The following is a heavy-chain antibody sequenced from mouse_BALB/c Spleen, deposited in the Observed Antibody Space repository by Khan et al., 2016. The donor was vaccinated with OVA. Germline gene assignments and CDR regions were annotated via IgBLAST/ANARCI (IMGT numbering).Heavy chain of an antibody. CDR3: ARNYDYDEGLAY. V-gene: IGHV2-2*02. CDR2: IWSGGST. D-gene: IGHD2-4*01. CDR1: GFSLTSYG. Sequence: VQLVESGPGLVQPSQSLSITCTVSGFSLTSYGVHWVRQSPGKGLEWLGVIWSGGSTAYNEAFISRLSISKDNSTSQVFFKMNSLQGNDTAIDYCARNYDYDEGLAYWGQGTLVTVSA. J-gene: IGHJ3*01.